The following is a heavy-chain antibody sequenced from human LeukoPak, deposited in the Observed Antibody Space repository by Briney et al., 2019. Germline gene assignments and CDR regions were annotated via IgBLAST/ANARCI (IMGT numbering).Heavy chain of an antibody. D-gene: IGHD3-22*01. CDR3: ARGLDEYYYDSSGYYG. V-gene: IGHV3-7*03. CDR2: IKQDGSEK. CDR1: GFTFSSYW. Sequence: GGSLRLSCAASGFTFSSYWMSWVRQAPGKGLEWVANIKQDGSEKYYVDSVKGRFTISRDNAKNSLYLQMNSLRAEDTAVYYCARGLDEYYYDSSGYYGWGQGTLVTVSS. J-gene: IGHJ4*02.